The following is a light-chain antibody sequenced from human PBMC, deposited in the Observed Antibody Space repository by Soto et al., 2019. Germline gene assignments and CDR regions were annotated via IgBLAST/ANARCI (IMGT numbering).Light chain of an antibody. CDR2: GAS. V-gene: IGKV3-15*01. J-gene: IGKJ1*01. Sequence: EIVMTQSPATLSVSPWERATLSCRASQSVSSNLAWYQQKPGQAPRLLIYGASTRATGIPARFSGSGSGTDFTLTISRLEPEDFAVYYCQQRSNWPPTFGQGTKVDIK. CDR3: QQRSNWPPT. CDR1: QSVSSN.